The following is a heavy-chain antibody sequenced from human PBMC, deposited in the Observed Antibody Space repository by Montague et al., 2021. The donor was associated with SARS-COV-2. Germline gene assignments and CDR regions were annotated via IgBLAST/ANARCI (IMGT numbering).Heavy chain of an antibody. CDR3: ARSIWFGPFDY. Sequence: SLSISCSASGFPFSSYWMSWVRQAPGKGLEWVANIKQDGSEKYYVDSVKGRFTISRDNAKTSLFLQMNSLRAEDTAVYFCARSIWFGPFDYWGQGTLVTVSS. V-gene: IGHV3-7*01. D-gene: IGHD3-10*01. CDR1: GFPFSSYW. CDR2: IKQDGSEK. J-gene: IGHJ4*02.